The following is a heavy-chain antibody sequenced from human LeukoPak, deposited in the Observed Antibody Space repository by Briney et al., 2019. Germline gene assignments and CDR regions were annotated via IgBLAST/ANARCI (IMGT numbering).Heavy chain of an antibody. CDR2: IYYSGST. Sequence: SETLSLTCTVSGGSISSYYWGWIRQPPGKGLEWIGYIYYSGSTNYNPSLKSRVTISVDTSKNQFSLKLSSVTAADTAVYYCARESYYGSGSPIDYWGQGTLVTVSS. CDR3: ARESYYGSGSPIDY. V-gene: IGHV4-59*01. CDR1: GGSISSYY. J-gene: IGHJ4*02. D-gene: IGHD3-10*01.